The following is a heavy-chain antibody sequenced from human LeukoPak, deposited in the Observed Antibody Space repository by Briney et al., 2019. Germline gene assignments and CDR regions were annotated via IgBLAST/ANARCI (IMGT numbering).Heavy chain of an antibody. J-gene: IGHJ4*02. CDR3: ARDSGSYYNFDY. Sequence: GASVKVSRKASGYTFTGYYMHWVRQAPGQGLEWMGWINPNSGGTNYAQKFQGRVTMTRDTSISTAYMELSRLRSDDTAVYYCARDSGSYYNFDYWGQGTLVTVSS. D-gene: IGHD3-10*01. CDR2: INPNSGGT. CDR1: GYTFTGYY. V-gene: IGHV1-2*02.